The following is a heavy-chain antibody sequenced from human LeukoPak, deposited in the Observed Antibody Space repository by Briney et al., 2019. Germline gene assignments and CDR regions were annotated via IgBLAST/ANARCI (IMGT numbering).Heavy chain of an antibody. CDR1: GYTFTSYG. Sequence: ASVKVSCKASGYTFTSYGISWVRQAPGQGLEWMGWISAYNGNTNYAQKLKGRVTMTTDTSTSTAYMELRSLRSDDTAVYYCARDLRYFDWLEDYYYYMDVWGKGTTVTVSS. V-gene: IGHV1-18*01. J-gene: IGHJ6*03. CDR3: ARDLRYFDWLEDYYYYMDV. D-gene: IGHD3-9*01. CDR2: ISAYNGNT.